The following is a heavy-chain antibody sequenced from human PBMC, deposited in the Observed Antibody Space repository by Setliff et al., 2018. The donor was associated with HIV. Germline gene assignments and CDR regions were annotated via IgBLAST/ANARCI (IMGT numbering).Heavy chain of an antibody. CDR1: GGSFSGYS. V-gene: IGHV4-34*01. D-gene: IGHD6-6*01. Sequence: SETLSLTCAVYGGSFSGYSWTWIRQPPGKGLEWIGEINHSGSTSYNPSLKSRVTMSVDTSKNQFSLKLSSVNAADTAVYYCARVLEQVVSDYWGQGTLVTVSS. J-gene: IGHJ4*02. CDR2: INHSGST. CDR3: ARVLEQVVSDY.